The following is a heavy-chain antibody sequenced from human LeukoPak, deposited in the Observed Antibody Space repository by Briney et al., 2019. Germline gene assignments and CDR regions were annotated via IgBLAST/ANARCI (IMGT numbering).Heavy chain of an antibody. CDR2: INPDGTIT. Sequence: GGSLRLSCAASGFTLSTYWMHWVRQAPGRGLVWVSRINPDGTITSYADSVKGRFTISRDNAKNTLYLQMNSLRAEDTAVYYCADRGWYFDYFDYWGQGTLVTVSS. V-gene: IGHV3-74*01. CDR1: GFTLSTYW. J-gene: IGHJ4*02. CDR3: ADRGWYFDYFDY. D-gene: IGHD6-19*01.